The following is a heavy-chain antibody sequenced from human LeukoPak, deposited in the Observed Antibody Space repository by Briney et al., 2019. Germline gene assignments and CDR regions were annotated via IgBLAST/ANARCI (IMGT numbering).Heavy chain of an antibody. V-gene: IGHV4-59*08. J-gene: IGHJ6*03. CDR2: IYYSGST. CDR1: GGSISSYY. Sequence: SETLSLTCTDSGGSISSYYWSWIRQPPGKGLEWIGYIYYSGSTNYNPSLKSRVTISVDTSKNQFSLKLSSVTAADTAVYYCARHPDYYMDVWGKGTTVTVSS. CDR3: ARHPDYYMDV.